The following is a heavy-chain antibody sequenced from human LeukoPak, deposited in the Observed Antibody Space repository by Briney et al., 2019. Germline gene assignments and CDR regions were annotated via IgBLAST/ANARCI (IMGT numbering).Heavy chain of an antibody. CDR1: GFTFSSYA. V-gene: IGHV3-23*01. CDR2: ISGSGGST. D-gene: IGHD3-3*01. Sequence: GGPLRLSCAASGFTFSSYAMSWVRQAPGKGLEWVSAISGSGGSTYYADSVKGRFTISRDNSTNTLYLQMNSLRAEDTAVYYCAKENTIFGVVIIPFDYWGQGTLVTVSS. J-gene: IGHJ4*02. CDR3: AKENTIFGVVIIPFDY.